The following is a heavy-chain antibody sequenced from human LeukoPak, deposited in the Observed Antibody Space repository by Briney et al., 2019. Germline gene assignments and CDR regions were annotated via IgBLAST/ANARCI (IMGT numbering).Heavy chain of an antibody. Sequence: GGSLRLSCVASGFTFSRYWMHWVRQAPGKGLVWVSRINSDGRSTNYADSVKGRFTISRDNSKNTVYLQMNSLRAEDTAVYYCAKLQTPVVPAATLGFDSWGQGTLVTVSS. J-gene: IGHJ4*02. CDR3: AKLQTPVVPAATLGFDS. D-gene: IGHD2-2*01. CDR2: INSDGRST. CDR1: GFTFSRYW. V-gene: IGHV3-74*01.